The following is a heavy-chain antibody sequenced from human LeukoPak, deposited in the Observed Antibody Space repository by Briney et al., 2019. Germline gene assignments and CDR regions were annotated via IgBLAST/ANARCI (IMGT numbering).Heavy chain of an antibody. V-gene: IGHV1-18*01. D-gene: IGHD6-19*01. CDR3: ARGQYSSGSGAFDI. CDR2: ISAYNGNT. J-gene: IGHJ3*02. Sequence: GASVKVSCKASGYTFTSYGISWVRQAPGQGLEWMGWISAYNGNTNYAQKLQGRVTMTTDTSTSTAYMELSSLRSEDTAVYYCARGQYSSGSGAFDIWGQGTMVTVSS. CDR1: GYTFTSYG.